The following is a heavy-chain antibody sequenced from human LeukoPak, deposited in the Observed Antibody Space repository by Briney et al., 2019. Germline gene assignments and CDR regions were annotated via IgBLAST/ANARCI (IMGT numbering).Heavy chain of an antibody. CDR3: ARGRLSPSAFRPFEH. D-gene: IGHD2/OR15-2a*01. CDR1: GGSFSGYY. V-gene: IGHV4-59*01. J-gene: IGHJ4*02. CDR2: IFYSGNT. Sequence: SEALSLTCAVYGGSFSGYYWSWIRQPPGQGLEWIGSIFYSGNTKYNPALQSRVTISVDTSKNQFSLEVNSVTAADTAVYYCARGRLSPSAFRPFEHWGRGILVTVSS.